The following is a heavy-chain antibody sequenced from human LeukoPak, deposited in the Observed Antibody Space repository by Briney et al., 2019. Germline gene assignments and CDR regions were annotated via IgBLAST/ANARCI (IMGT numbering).Heavy chain of an antibody. Sequence: PGGSLRLSCTASGLIFRNYAMTWVRQAPRKGLEWVSTISGDGTETFYADSVEGRFTISRDNSKNTHYLQMSSLRAEDTGIYYCAKGGHYSFFDHWGQGTLVTVSS. J-gene: IGHJ4*02. D-gene: IGHD4-11*01. CDR1: GLIFRNYA. V-gene: IGHV3-23*01. CDR3: AKGGHYSFFDH. CDR2: ISGDGTET.